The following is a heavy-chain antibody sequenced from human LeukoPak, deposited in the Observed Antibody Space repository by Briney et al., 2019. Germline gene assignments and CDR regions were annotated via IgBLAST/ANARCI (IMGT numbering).Heavy chain of an antibody. CDR2: IYYRSKWSN. Sequence: SQTLSLTCAISGDSVSSKSVWNWIRQSPSRGLEWLGRIYYRSKWSNNYAVSVKSRITINPDASKNQFSLQLSSVTAEDTAVYYCARGDQNFDYWGQGTLVTVSS. J-gene: IGHJ4*02. CDR3: ARGDQNFDY. V-gene: IGHV6-1*01. D-gene: IGHD5-24*01. CDR1: GDSVSSKSV.